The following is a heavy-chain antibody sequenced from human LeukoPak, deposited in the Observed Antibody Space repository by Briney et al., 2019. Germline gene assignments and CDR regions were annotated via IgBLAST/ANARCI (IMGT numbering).Heavy chain of an antibody. CDR2: INHSGST. V-gene: IGHV4-34*01. D-gene: IGHD2-2*01. CDR1: GGSFSGYY. J-gene: IGHJ5*02. CDR3: ARSHNTKNWFDP. Sequence: SETLSLTCAVYGGSFSGYYWSWIRQPPGKGLEWIGEINHSGSTNYNPSLKSRVTISVDTSKNQFSLKLSSVTAADTAVYYCARSHNTKNWFDPRGQGTLVNVSS.